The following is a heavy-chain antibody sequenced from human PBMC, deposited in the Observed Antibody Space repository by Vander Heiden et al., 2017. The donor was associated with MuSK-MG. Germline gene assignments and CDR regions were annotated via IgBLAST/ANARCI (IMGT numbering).Heavy chain of an antibody. CDR2: IYYSGST. D-gene: IGHD2-8*01. V-gene: IGHV4-31*03. CDR1: GRSIRSGGYY. J-gene: IGHJ4*02. Sequence: QVQLQESGPALVKPSQTLSLTCPVPGRSIRSGGYYWSWIRQHPGKGLEWIGYIYYSGSTYYNPSLKSRVTISVDTSKNQFSLKLSSVTAADTAVYYCARFRVDYCTNGVCYTGGFDYWGQGTLVTVSS. CDR3: ARFRVDYCTNGVCYTGGFDY.